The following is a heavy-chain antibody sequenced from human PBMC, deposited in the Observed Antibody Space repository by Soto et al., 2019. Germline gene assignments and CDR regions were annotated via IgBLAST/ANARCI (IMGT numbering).Heavy chain of an antibody. Sequence: QVQLQEWGPGLVKPSGTLSLTCAVSGGSISSSNWWTWVRQPPGKGLEWIGEIYHSGSTNYNPSLKSRVTISVDKSKNQFPLKVTSVTAADTAVYYCAILLRSAYGMDVWGQGTTVTVSS. CDR3: AILLRSAYGMDV. V-gene: IGHV4-4*02. CDR2: IYHSGST. J-gene: IGHJ6*02. CDR1: GGSISSSNW. D-gene: IGHD4-17*01.